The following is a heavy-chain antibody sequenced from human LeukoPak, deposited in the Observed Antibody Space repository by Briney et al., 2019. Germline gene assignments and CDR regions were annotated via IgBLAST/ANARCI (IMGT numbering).Heavy chain of an antibody. J-gene: IGHJ6*02. CDR1: GFTFDDYA. CDR2: ISWNSGSI. CDR3: AKGEEGMDV. Sequence: GRSLRLSCAASGFTFDDYAMHWVRQAPGKGLEWVSGISWNSGSIGYADSVKGRFTISRDNAKNSLYLQMNSLRAEDTALYYCAKGEEGMDVWGQGTTVTVSS. V-gene: IGHV3-9*01.